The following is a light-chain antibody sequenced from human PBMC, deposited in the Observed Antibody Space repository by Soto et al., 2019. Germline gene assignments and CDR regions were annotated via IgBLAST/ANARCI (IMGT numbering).Light chain of an antibody. J-gene: IGKJ1*01. Sequence: IVMTQSPLSLPVTPGEPASISCRSSQSLLHSSGYHYLDWYLQKPGQSPHLLIHLGSIRASGVPARFSGSGSGTDFTLRISRVEAEDVGVYYCMQALQTPWTFGHGTKVEIK. V-gene: IGKV2-28*01. CDR3: MQALQTPWT. CDR2: LGS. CDR1: QSLLHSSGYHY.